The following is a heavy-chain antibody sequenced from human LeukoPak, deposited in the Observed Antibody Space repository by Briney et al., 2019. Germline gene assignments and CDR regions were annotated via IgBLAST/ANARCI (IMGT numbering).Heavy chain of an antibody. Sequence: GGSLRLSCAASGFTFSSYWMHWVRQAPGKGLVWVSRINSDGSSTSYADSVKGRFTISRDNAKNTLYLQMNSLRAEDTAVYYCASLLDYSRVDYWGQGTLVTVSS. CDR3: ASLLDYSRVDY. J-gene: IGHJ4*02. V-gene: IGHV3-74*01. CDR2: INSDGSST. D-gene: IGHD5-12*01. CDR1: GFTFSSYW.